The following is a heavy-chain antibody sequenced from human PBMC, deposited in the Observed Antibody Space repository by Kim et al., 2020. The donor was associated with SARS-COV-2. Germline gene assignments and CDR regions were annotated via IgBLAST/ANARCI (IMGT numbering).Heavy chain of an antibody. CDR3: ARDETPKYYDFWSGSLGAFDI. D-gene: IGHD3-3*01. V-gene: IGHV3-33*01. J-gene: IGHJ3*02. Sequence: GGSLRLSCAASGFTFSSYCMHWVRQAPGKGLEWVAVIWYDGSNKYYAYSVKGLFTISRDNSKNPLYLQMNSRRAEDTAVYYCARDETPKYYDFWSGSLGAFDILGQGTMVTVSS. CDR2: IWYDGSNK. CDR1: GFTFSSYC.